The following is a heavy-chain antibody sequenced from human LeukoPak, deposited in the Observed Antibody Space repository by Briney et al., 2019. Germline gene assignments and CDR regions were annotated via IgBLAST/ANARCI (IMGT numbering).Heavy chain of an antibody. Sequence: KASETLSLTCTVSGGSISSGGYYWSWIRQHPGKGPEWIGYIYYSGNTYYNPSLKSRVTISVDTSKNQFSLKLSSVTAADTAVYYCARTYGDYVYYFDYWGQGTLVTVSS. V-gene: IGHV4-31*03. J-gene: IGHJ4*02. D-gene: IGHD4-17*01. CDR3: ARTYGDYVYYFDY. CDR2: IYYSGNT. CDR1: GGSISSGGYY.